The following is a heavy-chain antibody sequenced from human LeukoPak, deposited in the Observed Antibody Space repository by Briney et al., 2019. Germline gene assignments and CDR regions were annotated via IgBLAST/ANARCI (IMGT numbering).Heavy chain of an antibody. D-gene: IGHD3-3*01. Sequence: WASVKVSCKASGYTFTSYGISWVRQAPGQGLEWMGWISAYNGNTNYARKLQGRVTMTTDTSTSTAYMELRSLRSDDTAVYYCARVGRLYYDFWSGYPDLFDYWGQGTLVTVSS. CDR2: ISAYNGNT. CDR3: ARVGRLYYDFWSGYPDLFDY. V-gene: IGHV1-18*01. J-gene: IGHJ4*02. CDR1: GYTFTSYG.